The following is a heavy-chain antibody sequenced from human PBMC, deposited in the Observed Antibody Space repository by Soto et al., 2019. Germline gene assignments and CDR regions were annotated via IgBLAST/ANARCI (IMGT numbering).Heavy chain of an antibody. J-gene: IGHJ5*02. D-gene: IGHD3-9*01. CDR1: GYTFTSYG. CDR2: ISAYNGNT. CDR3: SKDWTFCGAYYDILAGYFLYNWFGP. Sequence: ASVKVSCKASGYTFTSYGVSWVRQAPGQGLEWMGWISAYNGNTNYAQKVQGRVHMATETSTRTGLMELRSLEFGDTAVYYCSKDWTFCGAYYDILAGYFLYNWFGPWGQGTLVTVSS. V-gene: IGHV1-18*01.